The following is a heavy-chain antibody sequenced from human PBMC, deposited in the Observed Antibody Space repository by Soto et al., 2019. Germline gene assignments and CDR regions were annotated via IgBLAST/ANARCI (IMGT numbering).Heavy chain of an antibody. J-gene: IGHJ4*02. Sequence: GSLRLSCAASGLTFRTYAMSWVRQAPGKGLEWVSGISASGDNTYYPDSVKGRFTISRDNSKNTLYLHMNNLRAEDTAVYYCADGGEWSFNFVYWGQGTLVTVSS. V-gene: IGHV3-23*01. D-gene: IGHD3-3*01. CDR3: ADGGEWSFNFVY. CDR1: GLTFRTYA. CDR2: ISASGDNT.